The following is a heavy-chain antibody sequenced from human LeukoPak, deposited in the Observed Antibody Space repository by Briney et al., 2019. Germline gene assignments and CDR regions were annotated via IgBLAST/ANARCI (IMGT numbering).Heavy chain of an antibody. CDR3: AREGLLRQLGSYMDV. J-gene: IGHJ6*03. Sequence: GGSVRLSCAASGFTFSSYSMNWVRQAPGKGLEWVSSISSSSSYIYYADSVKGRFTISRDNAKNSMYLQMNSLRAEDTAVYYCAREGLLRQLGSYMDVWGKGTTVTVSS. D-gene: IGHD6-13*01. V-gene: IGHV3-21*01. CDR2: ISSSSSYI. CDR1: GFTFSSYS.